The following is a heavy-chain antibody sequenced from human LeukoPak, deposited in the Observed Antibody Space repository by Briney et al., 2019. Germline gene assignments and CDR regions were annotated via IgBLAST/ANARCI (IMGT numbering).Heavy chain of an antibody. J-gene: IGHJ6*02. V-gene: IGHV3-23*01. CDR3: AINPTQLLGYYYYGVDI. CDR2: ISGSGGST. Sequence: PGGSLRLSCAASGFTFSSYAMSWVRQAPGKGLEWVSAISGSGGSTYYADSVKGRFTISRDNSKNTLYLQMNSLRAEDTAVYYCAINPTQLLGYYYYGVDIWGQGTTVTVSS. D-gene: IGHD2-2*01. CDR1: GFTFSSYA.